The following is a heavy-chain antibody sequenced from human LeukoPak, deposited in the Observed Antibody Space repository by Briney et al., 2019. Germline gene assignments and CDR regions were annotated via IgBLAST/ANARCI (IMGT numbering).Heavy chain of an antibody. J-gene: IGHJ4*02. CDR3: AKDVAVAGTAIFDY. V-gene: IGHV3-53*01. Sequence: GGSLRLSCAASGFTVSSNYMSWVRQAPGKGLEWVSVIYSGGSTYYEDSVKGRFTISRDNSKNTLYLQMNSLRAEDTAVYYCAKDVAVAGTAIFDYWGQGTLVTVSS. CDR2: IYSGGST. CDR1: GFTVSSNY. D-gene: IGHD6-19*01.